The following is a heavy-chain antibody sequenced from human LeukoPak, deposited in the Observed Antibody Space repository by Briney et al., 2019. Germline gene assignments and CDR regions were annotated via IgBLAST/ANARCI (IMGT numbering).Heavy chain of an antibody. CDR1: GGSVSGSSYY. CDR2: IYYNGNT. D-gene: IGHD3-22*01. V-gene: IGHV4-39*01. CDR3: ARRRYYDSTGYLD. J-gene: IGHJ1*01. Sequence: SETLSLTCTISGGSVSGSSYYWGWIRQPPGKGLERIGDIYYNGNTYYNASLKRRVSISVDKSNNQFSLKLTSVTAADTAVYYCARRRYYDSTGYLDWGQGTLVTVSS.